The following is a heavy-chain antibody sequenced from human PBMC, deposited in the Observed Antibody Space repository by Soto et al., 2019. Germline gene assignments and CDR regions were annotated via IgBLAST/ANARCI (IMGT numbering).Heavy chain of an antibody. V-gene: IGHV4-31*03. CDR1: GVSITGAYY. Sequence: SETLSLTCNFSGVSITGAYYWNWIRQHPGKGLEWIGSIHYRGTTDYNPSLKSRITISLDRSKNQFALKLSSVTAADTAVYYCPRVRDYFGLDVWGQGTTVTVSS. CDR3: PRVRDYFGLDV. CDR2: IHYRGTT. J-gene: IGHJ6*02.